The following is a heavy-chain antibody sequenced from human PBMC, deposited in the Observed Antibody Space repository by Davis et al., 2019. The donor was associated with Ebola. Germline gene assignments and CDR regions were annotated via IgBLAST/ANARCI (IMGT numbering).Heavy chain of an antibody. V-gene: IGHV4-59*01. CDR2: IYYSGAT. D-gene: IGHD4-11*01. CDR3: ARTPQYSNYGAYFDY. CDR1: GGSMSSYY. J-gene: IGHJ4*02. Sequence: SETLSLTCTVSGGSMSSYYWSWIRQPPGKGLEWIGNIYYSGATNYNPSLKSRATISGDTSNNQFSLKLRSVTAADTAMYYCARTPQYSNYGAYFDYWGQGTLVTVSS.